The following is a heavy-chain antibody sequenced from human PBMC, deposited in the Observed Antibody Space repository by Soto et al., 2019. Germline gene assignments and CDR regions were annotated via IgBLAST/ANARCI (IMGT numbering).Heavy chain of an antibody. CDR1: GYSFTGYA. CDR2: ISTYNSNT. CDR3: ARVSYDILTGYYAPYFDY. V-gene: IGHV1-18*01. Sequence: QIQLVQSGVEVKKPGASVKVSCRASGYSFTGYALAWVRQAPGQGLEWVGWISTYNSNTNYAQKFHGRVTMTTDTSTTTAHMELRNMRSDDTAVYYCARVSYDILTGYYAPYFDYWGQGTLVTVSS. D-gene: IGHD3-9*01. J-gene: IGHJ4*02.